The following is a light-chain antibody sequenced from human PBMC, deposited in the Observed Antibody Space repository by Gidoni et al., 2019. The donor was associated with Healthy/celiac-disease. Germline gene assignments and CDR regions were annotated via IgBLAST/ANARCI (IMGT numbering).Light chain of an antibody. CDR1: QSISSY. Sequence: DIQMTQSQSSLSASVGDRVTITCRASQSISSYLNWYQQHPGKAPKLLIYAASSLQSGVPSRFSGSGSGTDFTLTISSLQPEDFATYYCQQSYSTPRTFGQGTKVEIK. CDR2: AAS. V-gene: IGKV1-39*01. CDR3: QQSYSTPRT. J-gene: IGKJ1*01.